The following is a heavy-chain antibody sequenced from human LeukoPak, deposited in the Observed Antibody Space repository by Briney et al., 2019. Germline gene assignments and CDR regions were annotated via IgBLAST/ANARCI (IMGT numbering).Heavy chain of an antibody. Sequence: SETLSLTCTVSGGSISSYYWSWLRQPAGKALEWIGRIYTSGSTNYNPSLKSRVTMSVDTSKNQFSLKLSSVTAADTAVYYCARGVLWFGEHPRFDPWGQGTLVTVSS. CDR3: ARGVLWFGEHPRFDP. CDR1: GGSISSYY. J-gene: IGHJ5*02. V-gene: IGHV4-4*07. D-gene: IGHD3-10*01. CDR2: IYTSGST.